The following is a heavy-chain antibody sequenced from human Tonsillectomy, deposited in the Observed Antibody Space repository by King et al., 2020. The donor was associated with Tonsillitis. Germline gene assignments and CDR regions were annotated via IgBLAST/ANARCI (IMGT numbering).Heavy chain of an antibody. Sequence: QLQESGPGLVKPSETLSLTCTVSGGSISSSSDYWGWIRQPPGKGLEWIGSVYYIGSTYDNPSLKSRVTISVDTSKNQFPLRLRPVTAADTAGYYCARHKAGTTRKYYFDYWGQGTLVTVSS. D-gene: IGHD1-1*01. CDR1: GGSISSSSDY. V-gene: IGHV4-39*01. CDR3: ARHKAGTTRKYYFDY. J-gene: IGHJ4*02. CDR2: VYYIGST.